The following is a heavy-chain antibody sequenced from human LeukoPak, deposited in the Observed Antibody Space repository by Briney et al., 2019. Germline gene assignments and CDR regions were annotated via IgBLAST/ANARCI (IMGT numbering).Heavy chain of an antibody. CDR3: ARDRYCSSTSCYPKRRFDP. D-gene: IGHD2-2*01. CDR2: ISAYNGNT. J-gene: IGHJ5*02. Sequence: ASVKVSRKASGYTFTSYGISWVRQAPGQGLEWMGWISAYNGNTNYAQKLQGRVTMTTDTSTSTAYMELRSLRSDDTAVYYCARDRYCSSTSCYPKRRFDPWGQGTLVTVSS. CDR1: GYTFTSYG. V-gene: IGHV1-18*01.